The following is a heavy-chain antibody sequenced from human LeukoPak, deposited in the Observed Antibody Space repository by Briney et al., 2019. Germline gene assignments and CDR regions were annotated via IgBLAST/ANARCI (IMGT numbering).Heavy chain of an antibody. Sequence: PSETLSLTCAVYGGSFSGYYWSWIRQPPGKGLEWIGEINHSGSTNYNPSLKSRVTISVDTSKNQFSLKLSSVTAADTAVYYRARAIAAAGTGWFDPWGQGTLVTVSS. D-gene: IGHD6-13*01. CDR2: INHSGST. CDR3: ARAIAAAGTGWFDP. J-gene: IGHJ5*02. CDR1: GGSFSGYY. V-gene: IGHV4-34*01.